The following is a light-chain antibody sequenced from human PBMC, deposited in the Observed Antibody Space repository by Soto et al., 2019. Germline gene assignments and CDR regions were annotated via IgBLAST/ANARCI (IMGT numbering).Light chain of an antibody. Sequence: EIVLTQTPGTLSLSPGERATLSCRASQSVSRSYLAWYQQKPGQAPRLLIYVASSRATSIPDRFSGSGSGTDFTLTIRRLEPEDFAVYYCQQYGSSPLTFGGGTKVDIK. J-gene: IGKJ4*01. CDR1: QSVSRSY. V-gene: IGKV3-20*01. CDR3: QQYGSSPLT. CDR2: VAS.